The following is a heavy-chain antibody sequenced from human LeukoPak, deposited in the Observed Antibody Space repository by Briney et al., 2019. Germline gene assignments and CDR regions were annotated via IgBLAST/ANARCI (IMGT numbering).Heavy chain of an antibody. J-gene: IGHJ4*02. D-gene: IGHD3-22*01. Sequence: ASVKVSCKASGGTFSSYAISWVRQAPGQGLEWMGGIIPIFGTANYAQKFQGRVTITTDESTSTAYMELSSLRSEDTAVYYCARAPYYYDSSGYAWGQGTLVTVSS. CDR3: ARAPYYYDSSGYA. CDR2: IIPIFGTA. CDR1: GGTFSSYA. V-gene: IGHV1-69*05.